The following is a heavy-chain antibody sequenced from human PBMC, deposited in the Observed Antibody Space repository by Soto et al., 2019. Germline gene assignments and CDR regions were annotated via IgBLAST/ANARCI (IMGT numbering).Heavy chain of an antibody. J-gene: IGHJ4*02. CDR3: ASCPRNGYDCPDY. D-gene: IGHD5-12*01. V-gene: IGHV1-18*01. CDR1: GYTFTSYG. CDR2: ISAYNGNT. Sequence: ASVKVSCKASGYTFTSYGISWVRQAPGQGLEWMGWISAYNGNTNYAQKLQGRVTMTTDISTSTAYMELRSLRFDDTAVYYCASCPRNGYDCPDYWGQGTLVTVSS.